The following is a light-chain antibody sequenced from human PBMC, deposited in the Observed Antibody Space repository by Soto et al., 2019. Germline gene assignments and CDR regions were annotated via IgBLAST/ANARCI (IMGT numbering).Light chain of an antibody. CDR1: TSDVGGYNL. CDR2: EGT. CDR3: CSYASSSSYV. J-gene: IGLJ1*01. Sequence: QSVLTQPASVSGSPGQSITISCSGATSDVGGYNLVSWYQQHTAKAPKLLIYEGTQRPSGVSSRFSGSKSGNTASLTISGLHAEDEADYYCCSYASSSSYVFGTGTKVKVL. V-gene: IGLV2-23*01.